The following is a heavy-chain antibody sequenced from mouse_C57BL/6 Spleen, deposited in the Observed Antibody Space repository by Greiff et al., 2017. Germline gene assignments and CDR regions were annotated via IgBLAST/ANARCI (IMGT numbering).Heavy chain of an antibody. CDR1: GYTFTSYW. V-gene: IGHV1-69*01. CDR2: IDPSDSYT. J-gene: IGHJ1*03. CDR3: ARWLLRYFDV. Sequence: QVQLQQPGAELVMPGASVKLSCKASGYTFTSYWLHWVKQRPGQGLAWIGEIDPSDSYTNYNQKFKGKSTLTVDKSSSTAYMQLSSLTSEDSAVYYCARWLLRYFDVWGTGTTVTVSS. D-gene: IGHD2-3*01.